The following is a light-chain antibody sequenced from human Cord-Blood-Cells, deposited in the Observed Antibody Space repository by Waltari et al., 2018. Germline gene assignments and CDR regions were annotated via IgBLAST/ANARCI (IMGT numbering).Light chain of an antibody. CDR2: GAS. V-gene: IGKV3D-15*01. CDR3: QQYNNWPPGT. J-gene: IGKJ1*01. CDR1: QSVSSN. Sequence: ELVITQSPATLSVSPGERATLSCRASQSVSSNLAWYQQKPGQAPRLLIYGASTRATGIPARLSGSGSGTKFTLTISSLQSEDFAVYYCQQYNNWPPGTFGQGTKVEIK.